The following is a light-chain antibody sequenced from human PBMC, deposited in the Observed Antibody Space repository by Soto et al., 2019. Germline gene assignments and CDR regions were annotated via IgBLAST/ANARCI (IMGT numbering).Light chain of an antibody. V-gene: IGKV3-15*01. CDR1: QSVSSN. Sequence: EIVLTQSPGTLSLSPGERATLSCRASQSVSSNLAWYQQKPGQAPRLLIYGASTRATGIPARFSGSGSGTEFTLTISSLQSEDFAVYYCQQYNNWPFTFGQGTRLEI. CDR2: GAS. J-gene: IGKJ5*01. CDR3: QQYNNWPFT.